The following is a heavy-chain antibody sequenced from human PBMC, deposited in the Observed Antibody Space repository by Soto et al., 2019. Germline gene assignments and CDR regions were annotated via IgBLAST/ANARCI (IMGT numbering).Heavy chain of an antibody. V-gene: IGHV3-72*01. J-gene: IGHJ4*02. CDR2: SRNKANSYTT. CDR3: ARLSGYSSSWSD. D-gene: IGHD6-13*01. CDR1: GFTFSNHY. Sequence: GGSLRLSCAASGFTFSNHYMGWVRQAPGKGLEWVGRSRNKANSYTTEYAASVKGRFTISRVDSKNSLYLQMNSLITVDTAVYYCARLSGYSSSWSDWGQGTLVTVSS.